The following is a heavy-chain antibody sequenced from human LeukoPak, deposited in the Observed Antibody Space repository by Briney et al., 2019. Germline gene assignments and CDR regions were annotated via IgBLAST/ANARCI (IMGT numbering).Heavy chain of an antibody. CDR1: GGSISSYY. J-gene: IGHJ6*02. Sequence: TASETLSLTCTVSGGSISSYYWSWIRQPPGKGLEWVRYIYYSGSTNYNPSLKRRVTISVDTSKNQFSLKLSSVTAADTAVYYCARDMVATPPYPTYYYYGMDVWGQGTTVTVSS. D-gene: IGHD5-12*01. V-gene: IGHV4-59*01. CDR3: ARDMVATPPYPTYYYYGMDV. CDR2: IYYSGST.